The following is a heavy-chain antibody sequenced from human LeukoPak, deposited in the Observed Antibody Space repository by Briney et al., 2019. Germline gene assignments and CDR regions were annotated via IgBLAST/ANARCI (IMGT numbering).Heavy chain of an antibody. J-gene: IGHJ4*02. CDR2: INPNSGGT. CDR1: GYTFTGDY. V-gene: IGHV1-2*02. CDR3: ARSIYNDQGTFEY. D-gene: IGHD3-16*02. Sequence: GASVKVSCKASGYTFTGDYMHWVRQAPGQGLEWMGWINPNSGGTNYAQKFQGRITMTRDTSITTAYMELSRLRFDDAAVYYCARSIYNDQGTFEYWGQGAPVTVSS.